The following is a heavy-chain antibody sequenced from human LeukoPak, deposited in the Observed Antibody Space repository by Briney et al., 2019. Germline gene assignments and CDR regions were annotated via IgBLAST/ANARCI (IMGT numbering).Heavy chain of an antibody. V-gene: IGHV3-74*01. D-gene: IGHD6-13*01. CDR2: VNTDGSST. Sequence: GGSLRLSCAASGFTFSSYWMHWVRQAPGKGLVRVSRVNTDGSSTSYADSVKGRFTVSRDNAKSALYLQMNSLRAEDTAVYYCARGSYSSSWYSVYYWGQGTLVTVSS. CDR1: GFTFSSYW. J-gene: IGHJ4*02. CDR3: ARGSYSSSWYSVYY.